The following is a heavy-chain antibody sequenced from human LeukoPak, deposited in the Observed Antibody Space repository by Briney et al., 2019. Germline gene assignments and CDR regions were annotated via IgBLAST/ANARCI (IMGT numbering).Heavy chain of an antibody. CDR2: ISGSGGST. D-gene: IGHD3-10*01. J-gene: IGHJ4*02. Sequence: GGSLRLSCAASGFTFSSYGMSWVRQAPGKGLEWVSAISGSGGSTYYADSVKGRFTISRDNAKNTLYLQVNNLRAEDTAVYYCATDYYVSGSYYRLFYWGQGTLVTVSS. V-gene: IGHV3-23*01. CDR1: GFTFSSYG. CDR3: ATDYYVSGSYYRLFY.